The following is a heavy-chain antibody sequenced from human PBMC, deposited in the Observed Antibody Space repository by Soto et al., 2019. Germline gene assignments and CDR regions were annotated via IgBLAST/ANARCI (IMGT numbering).Heavy chain of an antibody. V-gene: IGHV4-59*01. CDR3: ARESAQTYDLDY. J-gene: IGHJ4*02. D-gene: IGHD5-12*01. CDR2: IYYSGST. CDR1: GGSISSYY. Sequence: PSETLSLTCTVSGGSISSYYWSWIRQPPGKGLEWIGYIYYSGSTNYNPSLKSRVTISVDTSKNQFSLKLSSVTAADTAVYYCARESAQTYDLDYWGQGTLVTVSS.